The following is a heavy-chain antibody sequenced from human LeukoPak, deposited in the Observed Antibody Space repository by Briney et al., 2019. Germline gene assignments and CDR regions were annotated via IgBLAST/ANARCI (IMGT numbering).Heavy chain of an antibody. CDR3: ARHYRTVAYFDY. Sequence: SETLSLTCTVSGGSISSYYWGWIRQPPGKGLEWIGSIYYSGSTYYNPSLKSRVTISVDTSKNQFSLKLSSVTAADTAVYYCARHYRTVAYFDYWGQGTLVTVSS. CDR1: GGSISSYY. CDR2: IYYSGST. J-gene: IGHJ4*02. D-gene: IGHD4-11*01. V-gene: IGHV4-39*01.